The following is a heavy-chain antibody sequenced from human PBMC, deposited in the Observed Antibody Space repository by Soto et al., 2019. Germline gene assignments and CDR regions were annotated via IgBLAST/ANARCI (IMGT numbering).Heavy chain of an antibody. CDR2: IYYSGST. CDR1: GGSISSYY. V-gene: IGHV4-59*01. J-gene: IGHJ5*02. Sequence: PSETLSLTCTVSGGSISSYYWSWIRQPPGKGLEWIGYIYYSGSTNYNPSLKSRVTISVDTSKNQFSLKLSSVTAADTAVYYCVRDNYGDYDHWGQGTLVTVSS. D-gene: IGHD4-17*01. CDR3: VRDNYGDYDH.